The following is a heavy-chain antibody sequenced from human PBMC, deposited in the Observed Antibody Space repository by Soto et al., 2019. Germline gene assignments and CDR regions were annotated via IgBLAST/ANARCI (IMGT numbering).Heavy chain of an antibody. CDR2: ISGSGGST. Sequence: GGSLRLSCAASGFTFSSYAMSWVRQAPGKGLEWVSAISGSGGSTYYADSVKGRFTISRDNSKNTLYLQMNSLRAEDTAVYYCAKRSGGGYSNLADYFDYWGQGTLVTVSS. D-gene: IGHD4-4*01. J-gene: IGHJ4*02. CDR3: AKRSGGGYSNLADYFDY. V-gene: IGHV3-23*01. CDR1: GFTFSSYA.